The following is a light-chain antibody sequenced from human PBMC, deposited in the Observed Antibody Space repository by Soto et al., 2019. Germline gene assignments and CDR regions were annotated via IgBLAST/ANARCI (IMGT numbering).Light chain of an antibody. Sequence: DIQMTQYASSLSASVEDRVIITCRASQSISNHLNWYQQKPGKAPKLLIFAASSLQSGVHSRFSGSRSGPDFTLTICNLHLEDWATYYCQQSYSSPPTFGHGTKVDI. CDR3: QQSYSSPPT. CDR1: QSISNH. CDR2: AAS. V-gene: IGKV1-39*01. J-gene: IGKJ1*01.